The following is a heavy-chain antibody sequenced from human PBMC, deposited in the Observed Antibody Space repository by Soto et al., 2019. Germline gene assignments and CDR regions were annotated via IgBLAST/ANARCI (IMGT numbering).Heavy chain of an antibody. CDR1: GFTFSSYG. D-gene: IGHD2-15*01. V-gene: IGHV3-30*18. CDR2: ISYDGSNK. Sequence: LGGSLRLSCAASGFTFSSYGMHWVRQAPGKGLEWVAVISYDGSNKYYADSVKGRCTISRDNSKNTLYLEMNSLRAEDTAVYYCAKDRNGGNNAVDYWGQGT. CDR3: AKDRNGGNNAVDY. J-gene: IGHJ4*02.